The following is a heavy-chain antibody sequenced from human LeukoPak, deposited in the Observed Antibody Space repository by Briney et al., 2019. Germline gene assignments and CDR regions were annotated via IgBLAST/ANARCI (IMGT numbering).Heavy chain of an antibody. D-gene: IGHD6-13*01. J-gene: IGHJ5*02. CDR2: IRYDGSNK. CDR1: GFTFSSYG. Sequence: GGSLRFSCAASGFTFSSYGMPWVRQAPGKGLEWVAFIRYDGSNKYYADSVKGRFTISRDNSKNTLYLQMNSLRAEDTAVYYCAKGTAAGTVDWFDPWGQGTLVTVSS. V-gene: IGHV3-30*02. CDR3: AKGTAAGTVDWFDP.